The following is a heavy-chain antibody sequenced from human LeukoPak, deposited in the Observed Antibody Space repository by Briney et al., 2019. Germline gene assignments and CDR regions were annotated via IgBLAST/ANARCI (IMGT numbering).Heavy chain of an antibody. Sequence: GGSLRLSCAASGFTLSDCAMSWVRQAPGKGLEWVAVISYDGSNKYYADSVKGRFTISRDNSKNTLYLQMNSLRAEDTAVYYCARGLRGYYDSSGYYYPPLDYWGQGTLVTVSS. CDR1: GFTLSDCA. J-gene: IGHJ4*02. V-gene: IGHV3-30*04. D-gene: IGHD3-22*01. CDR2: ISYDGSNK. CDR3: ARGLRGYYDSSGYYYPPLDY.